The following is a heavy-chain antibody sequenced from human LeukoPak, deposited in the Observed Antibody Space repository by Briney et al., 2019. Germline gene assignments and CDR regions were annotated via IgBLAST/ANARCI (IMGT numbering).Heavy chain of an antibody. D-gene: IGHD3-10*01. J-gene: IGHJ3*02. CDR1: GGSISSSSYY. Sequence: PSETLSLTCTVSGGSISSSSYYWGWIRQPPGKGLEWIGSIYYSGSTYYNPSLKSRVTISVDTSKNQFSLKLSSVTAADTAVYYCARQVMGGWFGEFPGKDAFDIWGQGTMVTVSS. CDR2: IYYSGST. V-gene: IGHV4-39*01. CDR3: ARQVMGGWFGEFPGKDAFDI.